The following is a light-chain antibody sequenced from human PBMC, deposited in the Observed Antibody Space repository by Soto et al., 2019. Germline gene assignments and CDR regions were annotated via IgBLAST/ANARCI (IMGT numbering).Light chain of an antibody. Sequence: EIVLTHSPATLSFSPGERATLSCRASRSISSFLAWYQQKPGQAPRLLIYDTFNRATGIPARFSGSGSGTAFTLTISGLEPEDFAVYYCTQSANCPPLTIGVGTKVGIX. J-gene: IGKJ4*01. CDR1: RSISSF. CDR2: DTF. CDR3: TQSANCPPLT. V-gene: IGKV3-11*01.